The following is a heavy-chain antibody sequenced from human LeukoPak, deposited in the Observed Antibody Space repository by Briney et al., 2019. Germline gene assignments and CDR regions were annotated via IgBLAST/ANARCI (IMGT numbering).Heavy chain of an antibody. Sequence: AAVKVSCKASGYTFTGYYIHWVRQAPGQGLEWMGWINPNSGGTNYAQKFQGRVTMTRDTSISTAYMELSRLRSDDTAVYYCARSHGEDSGYDPWGQGTLVTVSS. CDR2: INPNSGGT. D-gene: IGHD5-12*01. CDR3: ARSHGEDSGYDP. CDR1: GYTFTGYY. J-gene: IGHJ5*02. V-gene: IGHV1-2*02.